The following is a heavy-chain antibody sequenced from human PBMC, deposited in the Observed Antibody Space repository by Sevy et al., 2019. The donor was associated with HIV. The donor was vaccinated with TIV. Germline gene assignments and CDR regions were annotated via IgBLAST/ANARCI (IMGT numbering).Heavy chain of an antibody. CDR3: ARGVGLDC. CDR1: GFTFSPYW. V-gene: IGHV3-7*01. D-gene: IGHD1-26*01. CDR2: IRPDGRDK. J-gene: IGHJ4*02. Sequence: GESLKISCAASGFTFSPYWMTWVRQAPGKGLEWVANIRPDGRDKYYVDSVKGRFTISRDIAKNSLYLQMNSLRADDTAMYYCARGVGLDCWGQGALVTVSS.